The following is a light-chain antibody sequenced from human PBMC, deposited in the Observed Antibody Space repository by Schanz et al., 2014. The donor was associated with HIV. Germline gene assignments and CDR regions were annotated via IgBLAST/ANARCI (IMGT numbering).Light chain of an antibody. V-gene: IGLV2-8*01. CDR2: DVS. J-gene: IGLJ3*02. Sequence: QSALTQPASVSASPGQSITISCTGISSDVGGYYSVSWYQQHPGKAPQLIIYDVSHRPSGVPDRFSGSKSGNTASLTVSGLQAEDEADYYCSSYGGGDTLLFGGGTKLTVL. CDR3: SSYGGGDTLL. CDR1: SSDVGGYYS.